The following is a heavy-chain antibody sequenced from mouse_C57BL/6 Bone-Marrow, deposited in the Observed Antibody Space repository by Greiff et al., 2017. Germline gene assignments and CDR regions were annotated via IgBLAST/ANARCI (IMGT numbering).Heavy chain of an antibody. CDR2: IDPANGNT. J-gene: IGHJ1*03. V-gene: IGHV14-3*01. CDR3: ARDYYGSSYGWYFDV. Sequence: EVQLQQSVAELVRPGASVKLSCTASGFNIKNTYMHWVKQRPEQGLEWIGRIDPANGNTKYAPKFQGKATITADTSSNIAYLQLSSLTSEDTAIYYCARDYYGSSYGWYFDVWGTGTTVTVSS. CDR1: GFNIKNTY. D-gene: IGHD1-1*01.